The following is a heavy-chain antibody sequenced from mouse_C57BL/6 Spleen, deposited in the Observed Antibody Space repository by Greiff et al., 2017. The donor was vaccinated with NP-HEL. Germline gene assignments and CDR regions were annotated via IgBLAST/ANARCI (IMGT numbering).Heavy chain of an antibody. CDR1: GYAFTNYL. Sequence: VQLQQSGAELVRPGTSVKVSCKASGYAFTNYLIEWVKQRPGQGLEWIGVINPGSGGTNYNEKFKGKATLTADKSSSTAYMQLSSLTSEDSAVYFCARSRGHGYFDVWGTGTTVTVSS. CDR3: ARSRGHGYFDV. CDR2: INPGSGGT. V-gene: IGHV1-54*01. D-gene: IGHD1-1*01. J-gene: IGHJ1*03.